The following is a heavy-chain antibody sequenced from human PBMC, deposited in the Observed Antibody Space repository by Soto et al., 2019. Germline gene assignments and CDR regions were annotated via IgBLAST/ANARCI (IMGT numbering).Heavy chain of an antibody. D-gene: IGHD1-26*01. J-gene: IGHJ6*02. CDR1: GYTFTSYG. CDR3: AKNTVGAPNASPHYYYDGMDV. CDR2: ISAYNGNT. Sequence: GASVKVSCKASGYTFTSYGISWVRQAPGQGLEWMGWISAYNGNTNYAQKLQGRVTMTTDTSTSTAYMELRSLRSDDTAVYYCAKNTVGAPNASPHYYYDGMDVWGQGTTVTVSS. V-gene: IGHV1-18*01.